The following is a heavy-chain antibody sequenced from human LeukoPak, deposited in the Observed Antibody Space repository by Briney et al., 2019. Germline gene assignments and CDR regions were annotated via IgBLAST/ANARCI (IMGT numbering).Heavy chain of an antibody. J-gene: IGHJ6*03. CDR1: GGSFSGYY. D-gene: IGHD3-10*01. CDR2: INHSGST. V-gene: IGHV4-34*01. Sequence: MTSETLSLTCAVYGGSFSGYYWSWIRQPPGKGLEWIGEINHSGSTNYNPSLKSRVTISVDTSKNQFSLKLSSVTAADTAVYYCARRSSGSYSFYYYYYMDVWGKGTTVTISS. CDR3: ARRSSGSYSFYYYYYMDV.